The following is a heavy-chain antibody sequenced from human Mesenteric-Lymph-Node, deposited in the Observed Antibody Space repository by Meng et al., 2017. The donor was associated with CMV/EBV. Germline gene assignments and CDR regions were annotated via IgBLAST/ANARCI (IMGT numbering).Heavy chain of an antibody. CDR1: GGSISSYY. D-gene: IGHD3-22*01. Sequence: SETPSLTCTVSGGSISSYYWSWIRQPPGKGLEWIGYIYYSGNTNYNPSLKSRLTMSIDMSKNQFSLKVNSVTAADTAVYYCARRDSSGYGNYWFDPWGQGMLVTVSS. CDR2: IYYSGNT. V-gene: IGHV4-59*01. CDR3: ARRDSSGYGNYWFDP. J-gene: IGHJ5*02.